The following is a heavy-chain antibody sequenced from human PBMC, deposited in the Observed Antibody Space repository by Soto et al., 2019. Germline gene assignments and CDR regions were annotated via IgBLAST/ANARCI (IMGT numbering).Heavy chain of an antibody. CDR3: ARNIVVVPAAIGPFDP. D-gene: IGHD2-2*02. CDR1: GYSFTSYW. CDR2: IDPSDSYT. J-gene: IGHJ5*02. V-gene: IGHV5-10-1*01. Sequence: PWESLKISCKGSGYSFTSYWISWVRQMPGKGLEWMGRIDPSDSYTNYSPSFQGHVTISADKSISTAYLQWSSLKASDTAMYYCARNIVVVPAAIGPFDPWGQGTLVTVSS.